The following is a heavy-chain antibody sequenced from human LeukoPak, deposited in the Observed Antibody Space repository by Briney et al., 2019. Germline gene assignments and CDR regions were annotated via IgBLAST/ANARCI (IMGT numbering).Heavy chain of an antibody. Sequence: GGSLRLSCAASGFTFSSYCMHWVRQAPGKGLVWVSRINSDGSSTNYADSVKGRFTISRGNAKDTLYLQMNSLRAEDTAVYYCAREVTRVVDYWGQGTLVTVSS. J-gene: IGHJ4*02. CDR2: INSDGSST. D-gene: IGHD4-23*01. CDR3: AREVTRVVDY. CDR1: GFTFSSYC. V-gene: IGHV3-74*01.